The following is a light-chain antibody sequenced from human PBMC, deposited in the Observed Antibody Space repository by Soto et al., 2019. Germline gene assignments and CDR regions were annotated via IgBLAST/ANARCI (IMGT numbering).Light chain of an antibody. V-gene: IGKV3-11*01. Sequence: EIVLTQSPATLSLSPGEGATLSCRASQSVSSYLAWYQQKPGQAPRLLIYDASNRATGIPARFSGSGSGTDFTLTISSLEPEDFAAYYCQQRSNWPPITFGQGTRLEIK. CDR1: QSVSSY. CDR2: DAS. J-gene: IGKJ5*01. CDR3: QQRSNWPPIT.